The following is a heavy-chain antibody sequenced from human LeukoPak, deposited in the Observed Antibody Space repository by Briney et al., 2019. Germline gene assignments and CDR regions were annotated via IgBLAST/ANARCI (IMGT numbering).Heavy chain of an antibody. CDR2: IYYSGST. CDR3: ASIDYYDSSGYYRN. J-gene: IGHJ4*02. V-gene: IGHV4-39*01. Sequence: SETLSLTCTVSGGSISSSSYYWGWIRQPPGKGLEWIGSIYYSGSTYYNPSLKSRVTISVDTSKNQLSLKLSSVTAADTAVYYCASIDYYDSSGYYRNWGQGTLVTVSS. D-gene: IGHD3-22*01. CDR1: GGSISSSSYY.